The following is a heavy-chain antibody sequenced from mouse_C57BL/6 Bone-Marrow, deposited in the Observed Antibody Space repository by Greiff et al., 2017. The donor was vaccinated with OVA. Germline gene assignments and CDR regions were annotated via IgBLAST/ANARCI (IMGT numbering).Heavy chain of an antibody. CDR2: IWTGGGT. J-gene: IGHJ3*01. V-gene: IGHV2-9-1*01. CDR1: GFSLTSYA. D-gene: IGHD1-1*01. Sequence: VQLQESGPGLVAPSQRLSITCTVSGFSLTSYAISWVRQPPGKGLEWLGVIWTGGGTNYNSALKARLSISKDNSKSQVFLKMNSLQTEDTARYYCARNSGTTVVEGFAYWGQGTLVTVSA. CDR3: ARNSGTTVVEGFAY.